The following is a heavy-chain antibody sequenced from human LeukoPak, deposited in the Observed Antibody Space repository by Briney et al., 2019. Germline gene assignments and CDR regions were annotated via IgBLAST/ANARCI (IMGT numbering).Heavy chain of an antibody. J-gene: IGHJ6*02. CDR1: GFTFSSYA. CDR2: ISGSGGST. CDR3: AKDLVSGVAPSYYGTDV. Sequence: PGGSLRLSCAASGFTFSSYAMSWVRQAPGKGLEWVSAISGSGGSTYYADSVKGRFTISRDNSKNTLYLQMNSLRAEDTAVYYRAKDLVSGVAPSYYGTDVWGQGTTVSVSS. D-gene: IGHD3-9*01. V-gene: IGHV3-23*01.